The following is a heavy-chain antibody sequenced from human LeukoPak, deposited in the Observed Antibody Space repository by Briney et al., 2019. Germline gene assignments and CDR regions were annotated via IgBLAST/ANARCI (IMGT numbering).Heavy chain of an antibody. CDR2: IYYSGST. J-gene: IGHJ4*02. D-gene: IGHD3-10*01. CDR3: SSGSYRIFDY. V-gene: IGHV4-31*06. Sequence: SSQTLSLTCTVSGGSISSGSYYWSWIRQHPGKGLEWIGYIYYSGSTYYNPSLKSRVTISVDTSKNQFSLKLSSVTAADTAVYYCSSGSYRIFDYWGQGTLVTVSS. CDR1: GGSISSGSYY.